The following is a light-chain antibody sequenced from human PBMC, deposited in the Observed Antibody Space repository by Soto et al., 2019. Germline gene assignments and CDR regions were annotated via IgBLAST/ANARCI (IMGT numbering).Light chain of an antibody. V-gene: IGLV1-47*01. J-gene: IGLJ3*02. CDR1: SSNIGSNY. Sequence: QSVLTQPPSASGTPGQRVTISCSGSSSNIGSNYVYWYQQLPGTAPKLLIYRNNQRPSGVPDRFSGSKSGTSASLAISGLRSEDAADYYCAAWDDRLSGHWVFGGGTKLTVL. CDR2: RNN. CDR3: AAWDDRLSGHWV.